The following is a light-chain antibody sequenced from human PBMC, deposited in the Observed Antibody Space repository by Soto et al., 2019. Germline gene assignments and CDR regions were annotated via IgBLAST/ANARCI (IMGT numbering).Light chain of an antibody. Sequence: SYELTQPPSVSVSLGQMARITCSGEALPKKYAYWYQQKPGQFPVLVIYKDSERPSGIPERFSGSSSGTIVTLTISGVQAEDEADYYCLSADSSGTYPSSYVFGTGTKVTVL. J-gene: IGLJ1*01. CDR3: LSADSSGTYPSSYV. V-gene: IGLV3-16*01. CDR1: ALPKKY. CDR2: KDS.